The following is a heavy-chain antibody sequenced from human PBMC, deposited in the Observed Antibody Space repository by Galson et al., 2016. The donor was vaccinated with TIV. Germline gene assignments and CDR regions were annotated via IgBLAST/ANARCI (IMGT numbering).Heavy chain of an antibody. CDR3: ARYYLGVGDPFDI. Sequence: SLRLSCAAPGFTFSKYYTNWIRQAPGKGLEWISYISNSGNTKFYADSLKDRFTISRDNANNSLYLQMNSLRAEDTAVYYCARYYLGVGDPFDIGGQGTVVTVSS. CDR2: ISNSGNTK. J-gene: IGHJ3*02. V-gene: IGHV3-11*01. CDR1: GFTFSKYY. D-gene: IGHD3-16*01.